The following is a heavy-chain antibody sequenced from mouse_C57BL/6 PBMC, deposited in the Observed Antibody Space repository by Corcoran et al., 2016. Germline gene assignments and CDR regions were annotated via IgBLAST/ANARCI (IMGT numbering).Heavy chain of an antibody. D-gene: IGHD1-1*01. J-gene: IGHJ1*03. CDR2: INPNNGGT. V-gene: IGHV1-26*01. Sequence: EVQLQQSGPELVKPGASVKISCKASGYTFTDYYMNWVKQSHGKSLEWIGDINPNNGGTSYNQKFKGKATLTVDKSSSTAYMELRSLTSADSAVYYCARDGSSYVPWYFDVWGTGTTVTVSS. CDR3: ARDGSSYVPWYFDV. CDR1: GYTFTDYY.